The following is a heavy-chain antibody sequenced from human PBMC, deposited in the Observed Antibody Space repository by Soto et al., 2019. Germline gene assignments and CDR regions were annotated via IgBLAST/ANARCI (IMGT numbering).Heavy chain of an antibody. CDR3: AHMRNDAFDI. V-gene: IGHV3-53*01. CDR2: IYSGGST. J-gene: IGHJ3*02. CDR1: GFTVSSNY. Sequence: GGSLRLSCAASGFTVSSNYMTWVRQAPGKGLEWVSVIYSGGSTFYAGSVKGRVTISRDNSKNTLYLQMSSLRAEDTAVYYCAHMRNDAFDIWGQGTMVTVSS.